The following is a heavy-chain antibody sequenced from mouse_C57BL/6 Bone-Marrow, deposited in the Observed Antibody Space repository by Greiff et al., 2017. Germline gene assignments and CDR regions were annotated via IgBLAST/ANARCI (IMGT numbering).Heavy chain of an antibody. CDR3: AREGTTVVGDWYFDV. D-gene: IGHD1-1*01. CDR2: IWSGGST. J-gene: IGHJ1*03. V-gene: IGHV2-2*01. CDR1: GFSLTSYG. Sequence: VKLMESGPGLVQPSQSLSITCTVSGFSLTSYGVHWVRQSPGKGLEWLGVIWSGGSTDYNAAFISRLSISKDNSKSQVFFKMNSLQADDTAIYYCAREGTTVVGDWYFDVWGTGTTVTVSS.